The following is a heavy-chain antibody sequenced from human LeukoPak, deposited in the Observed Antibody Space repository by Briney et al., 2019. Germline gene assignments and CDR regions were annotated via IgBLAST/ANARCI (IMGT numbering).Heavy chain of an antibody. CDR1: GGSLSCSSYY. Sequence: PSETLSLTCTVSGGSLSCSSYYWGWIRQPPGKGLECIGSIYYSGSTYYNPSLKSRVTISVVTSKNQFSLKLSSVTAADTAVYYCARQGIPYDFWSGYYSYWGQGTLVTVSS. D-gene: IGHD3-3*01. CDR3: ARQGIPYDFWSGYYSY. J-gene: IGHJ4*02. CDR2: IYYSGST. V-gene: IGHV4-39*01.